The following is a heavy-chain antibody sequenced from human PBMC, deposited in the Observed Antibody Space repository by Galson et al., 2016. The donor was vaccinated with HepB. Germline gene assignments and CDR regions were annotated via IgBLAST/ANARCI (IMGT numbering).Heavy chain of an antibody. V-gene: IGHV3-23*01. Sequence: SLRLSCAASGFTFSSYAMSWVRQAPGKGLEWVSAISGSGGSTYYADSVKGRFTISRDNSKNTPYLQMNSLRAQDTAVYYCAKGDYSNYPVSFDSWGQGTLVTVSA. CDR1: GFTFSSYA. CDR2: ISGSGGST. CDR3: AKGDYSNYPVSFDS. J-gene: IGHJ4*02. D-gene: IGHD4-11*01.